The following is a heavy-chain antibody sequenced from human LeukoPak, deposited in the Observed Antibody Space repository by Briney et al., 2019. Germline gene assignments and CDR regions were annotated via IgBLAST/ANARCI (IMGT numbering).Heavy chain of an antibody. CDR1: GSSISSGYF. J-gene: IGHJ4*02. CDR3: ARVNWNPDY. Sequence: SETLSLTCAVSGSSISSGYFWGWIRQPPGKGLEWIGSINHSGTTYYNPSLKSRVTMSVDTSKNQLSPNVTSVTAADTAVYYCARVNWNPDYWGQGTLVTVSS. V-gene: IGHV4-38-2*01. D-gene: IGHD1-20*01. CDR2: INHSGTT.